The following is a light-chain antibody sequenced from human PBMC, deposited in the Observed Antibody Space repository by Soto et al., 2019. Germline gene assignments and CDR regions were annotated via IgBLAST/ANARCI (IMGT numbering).Light chain of an antibody. Sequence: DIQMTQSPSSLSASVGDRVTITCQASQDITNYLNWYQQKPGEAPKLLTYDASNLETGVPSRFSGSGSGTDFTFTISSLQPEDIATYYCLQYDISPVFGPGTKVDIQ. J-gene: IGKJ3*01. V-gene: IGKV1-33*01. CDR1: QDITNY. CDR2: DAS. CDR3: LQYDISPV.